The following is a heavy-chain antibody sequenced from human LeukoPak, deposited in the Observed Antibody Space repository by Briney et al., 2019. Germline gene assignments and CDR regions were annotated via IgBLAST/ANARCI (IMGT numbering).Heavy chain of an antibody. CDR2: MYYSGST. D-gene: IGHD3-10*01. CDR3: ARDYYGSGSQDI. CDR1: GGSISSYF. J-gene: IGHJ4*02. Sequence: SETLSLTCTVSGGSISSYFWSWIRQPPGKGLEWIGYMYYSGSTKYNPFLKSRVTISVNTSKNQFSLKMSSVTAADTAIYYCARDYYGSGSQDIWGQGTLVTVSS. V-gene: IGHV4-59*01.